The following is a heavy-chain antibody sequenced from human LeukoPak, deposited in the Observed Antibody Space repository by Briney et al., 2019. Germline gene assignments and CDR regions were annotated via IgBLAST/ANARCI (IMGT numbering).Heavy chain of an antibody. J-gene: IGHJ6*02. V-gene: IGHV3-30-3*01. CDR1: GFTFSSYA. CDR2: ISYDGSNK. Sequence: QPGGSLRLSCAASGFTFSSYAMHWVRQAPGKGLEWVAVISYDGSNKYYAASVKGRFTISRDNSKNTLYLQMNSLRAEDTAVYYCARDYGDYYYGMDVWGQGTTVTVSS. CDR3: ARDYGDYYYGMDV. D-gene: IGHD4-17*01.